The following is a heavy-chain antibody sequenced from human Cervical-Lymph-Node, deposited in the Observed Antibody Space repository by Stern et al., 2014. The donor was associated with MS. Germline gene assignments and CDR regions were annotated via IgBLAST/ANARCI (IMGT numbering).Heavy chain of an antibody. CDR2: IYWDGEE. J-gene: IGHJ5*02. Sequence: QVPLRESGPTLVQPTQTLTLTCTFSGFSLTTSGVGLAWIRQPPGKALAWLPLIYWDGEERYNPSLKNRLTITKDTSKNQVVLTMTNMDPGDTATYFCAHKPTGAGVAAYNWFDPWGQGILVIVSS. V-gene: IGHV2-5*02. CDR1: GFSLTTSGVG. D-gene: IGHD1-14*01. CDR3: AHKPTGAGVAAYNWFDP.